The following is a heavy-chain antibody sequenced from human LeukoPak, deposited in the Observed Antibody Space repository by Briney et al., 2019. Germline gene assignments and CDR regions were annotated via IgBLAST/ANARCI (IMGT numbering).Heavy chain of an antibody. J-gene: IGHJ4*02. Sequence: ASVKVSCKASGYTFTGYYMHWVRQAPGQGLEWMGWINPNSGGTNYAQKFQGRVTMTRDTSISTAYMELSRLRSDDTAVYYCARVPIKGYCSSTSCSYYFDYWGQGTLVTVSS. V-gene: IGHV1-2*02. CDR1: GYTFTGYY. CDR2: INPNSGGT. D-gene: IGHD2-2*01. CDR3: ARVPIKGYCSSTSCSYYFDY.